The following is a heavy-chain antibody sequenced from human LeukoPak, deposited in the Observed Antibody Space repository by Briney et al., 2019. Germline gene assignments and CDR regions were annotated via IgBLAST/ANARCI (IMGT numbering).Heavy chain of an antibody. Sequence: RRSLKVSCKASGGTFSSYAISWVRQAPGQGLEWMGGIIPIFGTANYAQKFQGRVTITADESTRTAYMELSSLKSEDTAVYYCARRKLGSSFDYWGQGTLVTVSS. D-gene: IGHD7-27*01. V-gene: IGHV1-69*13. CDR1: GGTFSSYA. J-gene: IGHJ4*02. CDR2: IIPIFGTA. CDR3: ARRKLGSSFDY.